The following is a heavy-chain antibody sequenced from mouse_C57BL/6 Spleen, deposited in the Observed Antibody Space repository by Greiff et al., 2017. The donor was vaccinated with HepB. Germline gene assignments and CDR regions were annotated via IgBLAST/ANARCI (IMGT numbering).Heavy chain of an antibody. CDR3: VRKARVYVGAMDY. V-gene: IGHV1-18*01. Sequence: EVQLQQSGPELVKPGASVKIPCKASGYTFTDYNMDWVKQSHGKSLEWIGDINPNHGGTIYNQKFKGKATLTVDKSSSTAYMGLRSLTSEDTAVYYCVRKARVYVGAMDYWGQGTSVTVSS. J-gene: IGHJ4*01. D-gene: IGHD1-1*01. CDR1: GYTFTDYN. CDR2: INPNHGGT.